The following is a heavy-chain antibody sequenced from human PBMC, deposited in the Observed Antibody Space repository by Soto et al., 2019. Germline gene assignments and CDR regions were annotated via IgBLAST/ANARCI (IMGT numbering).Heavy chain of an antibody. J-gene: IGHJ6*02. V-gene: IGHV1-18*04. D-gene: IGHD2-2*01. Sequence: ATVKVSCKASGYTFTSYGISWVRQAPGQGLEWMGWISAYNGNTNYAQKLQGRVTMTTDTSTSTAYMELRSLRSDDTAVYYCARDSPPGVVVVPAAGTFLYYCCMDVCGQGTTVTVSS. CDR1: GYTFTSYG. CDR3: ARDSPPGVVVVPAAGTFLYYCCMDV. CDR2: ISAYNGNT.